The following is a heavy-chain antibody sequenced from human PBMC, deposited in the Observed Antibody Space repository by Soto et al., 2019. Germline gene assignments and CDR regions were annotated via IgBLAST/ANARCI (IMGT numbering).Heavy chain of an antibody. CDR2: IYYSGST. Sequence: SETLSLTCTVSGGSISSGDYYWSWIRQPPGKGLEWIGYIYYSGSTYYNPSLKSRVTISVDTSKNQFSLKLSSVTAADTAVYYCARLNYCSGGSCYPVLGGYSDYWGQGTLVTVSS. D-gene: IGHD2-15*01. V-gene: IGHV4-30-4*01. J-gene: IGHJ4*02. CDR1: GGSISSGDYY. CDR3: ARLNYCSGGSCYPVLGGYSDY.